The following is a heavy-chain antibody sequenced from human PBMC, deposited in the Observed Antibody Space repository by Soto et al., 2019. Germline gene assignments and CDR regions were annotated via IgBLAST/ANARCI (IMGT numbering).Heavy chain of an antibody. V-gene: IGHV1-2*02. CDR3: ARARLLLLDWIPEIFYYVMDV. J-gene: IGHJ6*01. Sequence: ASVKVSCKASGHSFTAYYMHWVRQAPGQGLEWMGWINPNSGGTKYAQRFQGRVTMTRNTSSRTVYMELSGLRSDDTAVDYCARARLLLLDWIPEIFYYVMDVWAQGTTVTVSS. CDR1: GHSFTAYY. CDR2: INPNSGGT. D-gene: IGHD3-3*01.